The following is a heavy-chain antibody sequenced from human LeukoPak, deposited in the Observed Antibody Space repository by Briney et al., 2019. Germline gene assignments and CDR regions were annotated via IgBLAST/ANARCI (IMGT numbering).Heavy chain of an antibody. CDR2: INQNSGGT. Sequence: ASVKVSCKASGYTFTDYYMHWVRQAPGQGLEWMGWINQNSGGTNYAQKFQGGLTLNRDTSISTAYIELSRLRYDDAPVHYCARGVYYYDSSGHDAFDIWGQGTMVTVSS. CDR1: GYTFTDYY. V-gene: IGHV1-2*02. J-gene: IGHJ3*02. D-gene: IGHD3-22*01. CDR3: ARGVYYYDSSGHDAFDI.